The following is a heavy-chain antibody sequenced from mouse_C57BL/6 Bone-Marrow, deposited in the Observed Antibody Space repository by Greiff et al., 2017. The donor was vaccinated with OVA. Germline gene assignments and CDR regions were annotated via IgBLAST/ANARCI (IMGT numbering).Heavy chain of an antibody. Sequence: VQLQQSGPELVRPGASVKISCKAPGYTFTSHWMQWVRQRPGQGLEWIGEIFPGSGSTYYNEKFKGKATLTVDTSSSTAYMQLSSLTSEDSAVYFCARSSSGPYYYAMDYWGQGTSVTVSS. V-gene: IGHV1-56*01. J-gene: IGHJ4*01. CDR2: IFPGSGST. D-gene: IGHD3-2*02. CDR1: GYTFTSHW. CDR3: ARSSSGPYYYAMDY.